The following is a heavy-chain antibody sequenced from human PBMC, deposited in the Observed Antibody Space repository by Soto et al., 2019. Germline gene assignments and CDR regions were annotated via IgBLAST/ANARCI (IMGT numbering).Heavy chain of an antibody. J-gene: IGHJ6*02. V-gene: IGHV1-8*01. CDR2: MNPNSGNT. CDR1: GYTFTSYD. D-gene: IGHD3-16*01. Sequence: QVQLVQSEAEVKKPGASVKVSCKASGYTFTSYDINWVRQATGQGLEWMGWMNPNSGNTGYAQKFQGRVTMTNNTSISTAYMELRSLRSEDTAVYYSARRGEAAFYYDHYGMDAWGQGPTVTVSS. CDR3: ARRGEAAFYYDHYGMDA.